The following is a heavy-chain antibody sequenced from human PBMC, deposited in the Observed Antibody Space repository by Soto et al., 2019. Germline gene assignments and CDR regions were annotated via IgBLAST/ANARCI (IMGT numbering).Heavy chain of an antibody. V-gene: IGHV3-48*02. CDR3: ARDPLLLRFLEWSSRYDLDV. CDR2: ISSNSNTR. Sequence: GGSLRLSCAASGFTFNNYNMAWVRQAPGKGLEWVSYISSNSNTRYYADSVKGRFTISRDNAKNSLYLQMNSLRDEDTAVYYCARDPLLLRFLEWSSRYDLDVWGQGTTVTVSS. CDR1: GFTFNNYN. J-gene: IGHJ6*02. D-gene: IGHD3-3*01.